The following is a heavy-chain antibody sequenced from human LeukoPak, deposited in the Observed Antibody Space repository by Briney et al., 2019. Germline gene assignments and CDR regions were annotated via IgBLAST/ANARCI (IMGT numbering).Heavy chain of an antibody. CDR3: ARGGIYTLGY. CDR2: INHSGST. CDR1: GGSFSGYY. Sequence: SETLSLTCAVYGGSFSGYYWSWIRQPPGKGLEWIGEINHSGSTNYNPSLKSRVTISVDTSKNQFSLKLSSVTAADTAVYYCARGGIYTLGYWGQGTLVTVSS. J-gene: IGHJ4*02. D-gene: IGHD1-26*01. V-gene: IGHV4-34*01.